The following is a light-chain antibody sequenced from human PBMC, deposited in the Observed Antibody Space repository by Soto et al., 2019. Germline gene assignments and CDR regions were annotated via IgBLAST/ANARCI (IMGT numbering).Light chain of an antibody. CDR1: TSDVGSYDL. CDR3: SSYAGRGVGV. CDR2: EVT. Sequence: QSALTQPASVSGSPGQSITISCTGTTSDVGSYDLVSWYQQHPGAAPKLLIYEVTERPSGVSIRFSDSKSDYTASLTISGLQAEDEADYYCSSYAGRGVGVFGGGTQLTVL. V-gene: IGLV2-23*02. J-gene: IGLJ2*01.